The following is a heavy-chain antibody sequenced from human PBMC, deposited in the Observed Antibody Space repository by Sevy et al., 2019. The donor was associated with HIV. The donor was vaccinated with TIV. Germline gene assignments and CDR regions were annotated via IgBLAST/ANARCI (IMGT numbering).Heavy chain of an antibody. CDR2: ISSSGSTI. CDR3: ARGDIAAAGSFDY. J-gene: IGHJ4*02. V-gene: IGHV3-11*01. D-gene: IGHD6-13*01. CDR1: GFTFSDYY. Sequence: GGSLRLSCAASGFTFSDYYMSWIRQAPGKGLEWVSYISSSGSTICYADSVKGRFTISRDNAKNSLYLQMNSLRAEVTAVYYCARGDIAAAGSFDYWGQGTLVTVSS.